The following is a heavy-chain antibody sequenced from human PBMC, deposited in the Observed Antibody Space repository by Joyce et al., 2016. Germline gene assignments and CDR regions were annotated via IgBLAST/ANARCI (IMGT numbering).Heavy chain of an antibody. Sequence: EVQLVESGGRLVKHGGSLRLSCAASGFMFSSYWMIWVRQVPGKGLEWVANINQDGSEKNYVDPVKGRFTISRDNAKKSLYLQMNSLRAEDTAVYYCAREARMQLTYYYFGLDVWGQGTTVVVSS. CDR2: INQDGSEK. D-gene: IGHD5-18*01. J-gene: IGHJ6*02. CDR3: AREARMQLTYYYFGLDV. V-gene: IGHV3-7*01. CDR1: GFMFSSYW.